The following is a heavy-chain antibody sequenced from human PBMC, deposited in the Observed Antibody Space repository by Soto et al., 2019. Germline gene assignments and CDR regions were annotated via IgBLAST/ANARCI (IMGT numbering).Heavy chain of an antibody. J-gene: IGHJ6*02. V-gene: IGHV1-18*01. CDR1: GYTFRNYI. D-gene: IGHD2-21*02. CDR2: ISPYNGNT. Sequence: QVQLVQSAGEVKKPGASAIVSCQASGYTFRNYIIAWLRQAPGQVLEWMGWISPYNGNTNYARQFRGRVTLTTATSTSAAYLELRNLGSDDAATYFCARYCAGNACYSRHYYAMDVWGQGTTVSVSS. CDR3: ARYCAGNACYSRHYYAMDV.